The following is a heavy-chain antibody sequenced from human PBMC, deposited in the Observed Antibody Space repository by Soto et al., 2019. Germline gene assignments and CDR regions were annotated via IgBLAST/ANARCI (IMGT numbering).Heavy chain of an antibody. V-gene: IGHV3-33*01. CDR1: GFTFSSYG. J-gene: IGHJ6*02. Sequence: LRLSYAASGFTFSSYGMHWVRQATGKGLEWVEVMWYDGIIKYYADSVSGRFTITRDNSKNKLYLQMNSLRAEDTAVYNCARGSPGDCRYCCYGMDVWGQGTLVTVSS. CDR2: MWYDGIIK. CDR3: ARGSPGDCRYCCYGMDV. D-gene: IGHD2-21*02.